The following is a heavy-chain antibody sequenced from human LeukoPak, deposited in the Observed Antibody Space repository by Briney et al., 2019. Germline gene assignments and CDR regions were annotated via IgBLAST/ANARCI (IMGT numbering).Heavy chain of an antibody. D-gene: IGHD1-1*01. CDR3: AKFAASAIAYTNWNDAAVSNY. Sequence: HPGGSLRLSCAASGFTFSSYTIHWVRQAPGKGLDWVAVVLYDGDTKYYADSVKGRFTISRDKSKNTLCLQMNSLRAEDTAVYYCAKFAASAIAYTNWNDAAVSNYWGQGTLVTVSS. CDR2: VLYDGDTK. V-gene: IGHV3-30*04. J-gene: IGHJ4*02. CDR1: GFTFSSYT.